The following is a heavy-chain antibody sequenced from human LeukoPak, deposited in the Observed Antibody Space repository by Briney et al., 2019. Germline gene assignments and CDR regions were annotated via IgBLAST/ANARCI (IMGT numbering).Heavy chain of an antibody. CDR3: ARSRQASGLLGS. CDR1: RSPMSGYY. CDR2: ISDRGPA. V-gene: IGHV4-30-2*01. J-gene: IGHJ5*01. D-gene: IGHD3-10*01. Sequence: PSETLSLTCSVSRSPMSGYYWSWIRQPPGKGLEWIGYISDRGPAYYNPSLKSRFTISVDRPKNQFFLTVTSVTAADTAVYFCARSRQASGLLGSWGQGTLVAVSS.